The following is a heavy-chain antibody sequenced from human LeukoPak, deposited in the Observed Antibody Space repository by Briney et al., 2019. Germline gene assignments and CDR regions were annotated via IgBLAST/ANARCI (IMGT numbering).Heavy chain of an antibody. V-gene: IGHV3-21*05. Sequence: PGGSLRLSCAASGFIFSSYPMNWVRQAPGKGLEWVSYITSSSSDTHYADSVEGRFTISRDNAKNSLYLQMNSLRAEDTAVYYCARDLSEPHWYSSGWSQDVWGQGTTVTVSS. J-gene: IGHJ6*02. CDR1: GFIFSSYP. CDR3: ARDLSEPHWYSSGWSQDV. CDR2: ITSSSSDT. D-gene: IGHD6-19*01.